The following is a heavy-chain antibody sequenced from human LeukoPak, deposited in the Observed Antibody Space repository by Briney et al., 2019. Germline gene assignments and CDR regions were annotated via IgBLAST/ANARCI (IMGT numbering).Heavy chain of an antibody. Sequence: GRSLGLSCAASGFTFSSYAMHWVRQAPGKGLEWVAVISYDGSNKYYADSVKGRFTISRDNSKNTLYLQMNSLRAEDAAVYYCARDLYYYDSSGYDTQPDYWGQGTLVTVSS. V-gene: IGHV3-30*04. D-gene: IGHD3-22*01. CDR3: ARDLYYYDSSGYDTQPDY. J-gene: IGHJ4*02. CDR2: ISYDGSNK. CDR1: GFTFSSYA.